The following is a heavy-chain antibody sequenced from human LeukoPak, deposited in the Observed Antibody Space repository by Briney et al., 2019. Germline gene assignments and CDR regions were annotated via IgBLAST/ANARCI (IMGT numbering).Heavy chain of an antibody. CDR3: ARGLFLSGYLDAFDI. J-gene: IGHJ3*02. CDR1: GFTLSNKY. Sequence: GGAPRPPRAASGFTLSNKYMAWVRQGPGEGLEWVPLIYSDGRTYYADSVKGRCTISRDNSKNTLYLQMNSLRVEDTAVYYCARGLFLSGYLDAFDIWGQGTVVTVSS. CDR2: IYSDGRT. V-gene: IGHV3-53*01. D-gene: IGHD3-22*01.